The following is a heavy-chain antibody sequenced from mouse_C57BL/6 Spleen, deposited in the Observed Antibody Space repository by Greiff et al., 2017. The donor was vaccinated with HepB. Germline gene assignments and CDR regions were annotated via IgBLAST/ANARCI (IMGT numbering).Heavy chain of an antibody. Sequence: VQLQQSGAELMKPGASVKLSCKASGYTFTGYSIEWVKQRPGHGLEWIGEILPGSGSTNYNEKFKGQATFTADPSSTTAYMQRSSLTTEDSAIYYCARRVYDGYYGWYFDGWGTGTTVTVSA. CDR3: ARRVYDGYYGWYFDG. J-gene: IGHJ1*03. D-gene: IGHD2-3*01. CDR2: ILPGSGST. CDR1: GYTFTGYS. V-gene: IGHV1-9*01.